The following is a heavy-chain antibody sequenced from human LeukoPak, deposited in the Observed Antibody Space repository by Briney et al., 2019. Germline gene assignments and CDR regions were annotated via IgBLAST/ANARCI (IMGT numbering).Heavy chain of an antibody. V-gene: IGHV1-46*01. J-gene: IGHJ4*02. CDR2: INPSGGST. CDR3: ARDPGEMATIEDY. Sequence: ASVKVSCKASGYTFTSYYVKWIRQAPGQGLEWMGIINPSGGSTSYAQKFQGRVTMTRDMSTSTVYMELSSLSFEDTAVYYCARDPGEMATIEDYWGQGTLVTVSS. D-gene: IGHD5-24*01. CDR1: GYTFTSYY.